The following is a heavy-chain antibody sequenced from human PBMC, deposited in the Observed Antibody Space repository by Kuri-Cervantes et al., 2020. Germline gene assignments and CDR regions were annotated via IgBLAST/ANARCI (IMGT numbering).Heavy chain of an antibody. CDR1: GFTFSSYG. V-gene: IGHV3-30*03. CDR2: ISYDGSNK. D-gene: IGHD6-19*01. Sequence: GESLKISCAASGFTFSSYGMHWVRQAPGKGLEWVAVISYDGSNKYYADSVKGRFTISRDNSKNTLYLQMNSLRAEDTAVYYCARANAGSSGWYRLKFEYYFDYWGQGTLVTVSS. CDR3: ARANAGSSGWYRLKFEYYFDY. J-gene: IGHJ4*02.